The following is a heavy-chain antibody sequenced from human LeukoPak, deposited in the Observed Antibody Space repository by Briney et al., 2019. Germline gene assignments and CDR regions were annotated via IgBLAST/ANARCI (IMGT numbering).Heavy chain of an antibody. V-gene: IGHV3-7*01. CDR2: IKEDGSEK. D-gene: IGHD3-16*01. CDR3: ARDRWGYGMDV. CDR1: GFTFSSYW. Sequence: GRSLRLSCAASGFTFSSYWMSWVRQVPGKGLEWVANIKEDGSEKHFVDSVKGRFTISRDNAKNSLYLQMNSLRAEDTAVYYCARDRWGYGMDVWGQGTRVIVSS. J-gene: IGHJ6*02.